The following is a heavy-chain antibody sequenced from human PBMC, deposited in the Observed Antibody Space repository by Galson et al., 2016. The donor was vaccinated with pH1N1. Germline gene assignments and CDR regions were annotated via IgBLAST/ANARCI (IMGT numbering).Heavy chain of an antibody. CDR2: ISATGGST. J-gene: IGHJ2*01. Sequence: SLRLSCAGSGFTFRSYAMSWVRLAPGKGLQWVSTISATGGSTYYVDSVKGRFTISRDNSRNTLHLQMNGLRDEDTALYWCAKELVRSVPHQGYLDLWGRGTLVTVSS. CDR3: AKELVRSVPHQGYLDL. D-gene: IGHD2-2*01. CDR1: GFTFRSYA. V-gene: IGHV3-23*01.